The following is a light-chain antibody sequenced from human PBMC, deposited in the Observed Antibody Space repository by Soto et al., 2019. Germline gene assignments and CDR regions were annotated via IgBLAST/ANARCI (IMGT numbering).Light chain of an antibody. CDR1: QSVNSN. Sequence: EIVMTQSPATLSVSPGERATLSCRASQSVNSNLAWYRQKPGQAPRLLISDASTRATGVPARFSGSGSGTELTLTLSSLPTQDSGIDYCQQYNVSPPLTFRGGTKVEIK. V-gene: IGKV3-15*01. J-gene: IGKJ4*01. CDR2: DAS. CDR3: QQYNVSPPLT.